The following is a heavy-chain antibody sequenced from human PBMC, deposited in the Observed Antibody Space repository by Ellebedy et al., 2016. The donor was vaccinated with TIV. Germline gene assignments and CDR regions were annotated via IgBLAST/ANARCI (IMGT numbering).Heavy chain of an antibody. V-gene: IGHV3-48*04. D-gene: IGHD3-3*01. Sequence: GESLKISXTASGFSFSSYGMNWVRQAPGKGLDWLASISENSDTTHYAASVRGRFTISRDNAETSLYLQMNSLRAEDTAVYYCARDRVRIFGVGPVWGKGTTVTVSS. J-gene: IGHJ6*04. CDR2: ISENSDTT. CDR1: GFSFSSYG. CDR3: ARDRVRIFGVGPV.